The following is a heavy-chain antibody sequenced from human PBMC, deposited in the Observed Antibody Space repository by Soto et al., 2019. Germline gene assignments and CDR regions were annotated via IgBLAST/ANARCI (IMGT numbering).Heavy chain of an antibody. V-gene: IGHV3-23*01. J-gene: IGHJ6*02. CDR1: GFTFSSYA. CDR3: ARDLKDYDILTGYWTYGMDV. D-gene: IGHD3-9*01. Sequence: GSLRLSCAASGFTFSSYAMSWVRQAPGKGLEWVSAISGSGGSTYYADSVKGRFTISRDNSKNTLYLQMNSLRAEDTAVYYCARDLKDYDILTGYWTYGMDVWGQGTTVTVSS. CDR2: ISGSGGST.